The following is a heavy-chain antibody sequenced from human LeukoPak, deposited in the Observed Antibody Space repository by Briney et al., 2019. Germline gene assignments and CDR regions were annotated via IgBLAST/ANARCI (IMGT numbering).Heavy chain of an antibody. CDR1: GFTVSSNY. V-gene: IGHV3-23*01. Sequence: GGSLRLSCAASGFTVSSNYMSWVRQAPGKGLEWVPAICGSGTPTYYADSVKGRFTISRDNSKNTLDLQMNNLRAEDTAVYYCARDLDDLTTLPPLFQHWGQGTLVTVSS. J-gene: IGHJ1*01. CDR3: ARDLDDLTTLPPLFQH. D-gene: IGHD1-14*01. CDR2: ICGSGTPT.